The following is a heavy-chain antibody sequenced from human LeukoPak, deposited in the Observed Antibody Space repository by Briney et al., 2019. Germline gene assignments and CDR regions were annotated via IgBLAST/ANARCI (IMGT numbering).Heavy chain of an antibody. CDR2: INHSGST. CDR1: GGSFSGYY. Sequence: SETLSLTCAVYGGSFSGYYWSWIRQPPGKGLEWIGEINHSGSTNYNPSLKSRVTISVDTSKNQFSLKLSSVTAADTAVHYCATKVRGVIRRNAFDIWGQGTMVTVSS. CDR3: ATKVRGVIRRNAFDI. D-gene: IGHD3-10*01. V-gene: IGHV4-34*01. J-gene: IGHJ3*02.